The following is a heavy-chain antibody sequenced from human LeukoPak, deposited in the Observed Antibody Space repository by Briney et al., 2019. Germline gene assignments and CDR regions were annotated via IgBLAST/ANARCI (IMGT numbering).Heavy chain of an antibody. J-gene: IGHJ6*03. CDR1: GYTFTSYG. Sequence: ASVKVSCKASGYTFTSYGISWVRQAPGQGLEWMGWISAYNGNTNYAQKLQGRVTMTTDTSTSTAYMELRSLRSDDTAVYYCARVPYKWLRSGGLYYYYMDVWGKGTTVTISS. V-gene: IGHV1-18*01. D-gene: IGHD5-12*01. CDR2: ISAYNGNT. CDR3: ARVPYKWLRSGGLYYYYMDV.